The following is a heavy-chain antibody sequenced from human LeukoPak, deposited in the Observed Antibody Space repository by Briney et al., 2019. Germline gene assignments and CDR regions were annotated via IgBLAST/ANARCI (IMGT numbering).Heavy chain of an antibody. D-gene: IGHD4-23*01. Sequence: PGGSLRLSCAASGFTFSSYWMHWVRQAPGKGLVWVSRINSDGSSTSYADSVKGRFTISRDNAKNTLYLQMNSLRAEDTAVYYCARLSTVVKRVAFDIWGQGTMVTVSS. CDR2: INSDGSST. J-gene: IGHJ3*02. CDR3: ARLSTVVKRVAFDI. V-gene: IGHV3-74*01. CDR1: GFTFSSYW.